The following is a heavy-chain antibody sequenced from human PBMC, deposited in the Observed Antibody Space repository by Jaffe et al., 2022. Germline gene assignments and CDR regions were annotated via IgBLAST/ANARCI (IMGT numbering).Heavy chain of an antibody. Sequence: QVQLVESGGGVVQPGGSLRLSCAASGFTFSSYGMHWVRQAPGKGLEWVAFIRYDGSNKYYADSVKGRFTISRDNSKNTLYLQMNSLRAEDTAVYYCAKERYYYDSSGYYYFDYWGQGTLVTVSS. CDR3: AKERYYYDSSGYYYFDY. V-gene: IGHV3-30*02. CDR1: GFTFSSYG. D-gene: IGHD3-22*01. J-gene: IGHJ4*02. CDR2: IRYDGSNK.